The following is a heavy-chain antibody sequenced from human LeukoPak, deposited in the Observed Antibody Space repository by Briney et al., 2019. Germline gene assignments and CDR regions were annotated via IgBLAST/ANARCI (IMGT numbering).Heavy chain of an antibody. D-gene: IGHD6-19*01. J-gene: IGHJ4*02. V-gene: IGHV4-61*01. Sequence: SETLSLTCTVSGDSVNSGSYYWSWIRQPPGKRLEWIGYISCSGSTNYNASLKSRDTISVDTSKNQFSLKLSSVTAADTAVYYCARGGPRLVSTVGYWGQGTLVTVSS. CDR1: GDSVNSGSYY. CDR3: ARGGPRLVSTVGY. CDR2: ISCSGST.